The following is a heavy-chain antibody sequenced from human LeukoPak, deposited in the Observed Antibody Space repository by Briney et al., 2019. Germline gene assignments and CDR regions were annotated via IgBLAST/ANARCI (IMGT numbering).Heavy chain of an antibody. V-gene: IGHV3-23*01. CDR1: GFTFSSYA. Sequence: GGSLRLSCAASGFTFSSYAMSWVRQAPGKGLEWVSAISSSGGSTYYADSVKGRFTISRDNSKNTLYLQMNSLRDEDTAVYYCARSHGDFYYFDYWGQGTLVTVSS. CDR3: ARSHGDFYYFDY. CDR2: ISSSGGST. D-gene: IGHD4-17*01. J-gene: IGHJ4*02.